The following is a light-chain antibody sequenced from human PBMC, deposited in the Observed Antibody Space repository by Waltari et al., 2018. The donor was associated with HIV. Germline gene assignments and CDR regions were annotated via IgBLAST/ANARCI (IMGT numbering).Light chain of an antibody. CDR1: SSDVGSYTL. CDR2: EGI. J-gene: IGLJ3*02. CDR3: CSYAGSSNWV. V-gene: IGLV2-23*01. Sequence: QSALTQPASVSGSPGQSITISCTGSSSDVGSYTLVSWSQQHPGKDPKLMIFEGINRSEGVSNRVSGAQAGNTASLAISGLQAEDEADYYCCSYAGSSNWVFGGGTKLTVL.